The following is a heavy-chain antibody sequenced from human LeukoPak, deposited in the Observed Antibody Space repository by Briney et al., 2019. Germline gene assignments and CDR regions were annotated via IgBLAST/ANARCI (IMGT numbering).Heavy chain of an antibody. CDR3: ARGVGRQWLVLTYFDY. CDR2: INHSGST. CDR1: GGSFSGYY. V-gene: IGHV4-34*01. Sequence: SETLSLTCAVYGGSFSGYYWSWIRQPPGKGLEWIGEINHSGSTNYNPSLKSRVTISVDTSKNQFSLKLSSVTAADTAVYYCARGVGRQWLVLTYFDYWGQGTLVTVSS. D-gene: IGHD6-19*01. J-gene: IGHJ4*02.